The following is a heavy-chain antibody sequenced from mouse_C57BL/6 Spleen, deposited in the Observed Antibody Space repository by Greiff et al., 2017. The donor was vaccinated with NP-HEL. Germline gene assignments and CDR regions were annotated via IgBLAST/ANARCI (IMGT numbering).Heavy chain of an antibody. V-gene: IGHV1-82*01. J-gene: IGHJ4*01. CDR1: GYAFSSSW. CDR3: ARGGYSGAMDY. CDR2: IYPGDGDT. D-gene: IGHD4-1*01. Sequence: VKLVESGPELVKPGASVKISCKASGYAFSSSWMNWVKQRPGQGLEWIGRIYPGDGDTNYNGKFKGKATLTAAKSSSTAYLHLSSLTSEDSAVYFCARGGYSGAMDYWGQGTSVTVSS.